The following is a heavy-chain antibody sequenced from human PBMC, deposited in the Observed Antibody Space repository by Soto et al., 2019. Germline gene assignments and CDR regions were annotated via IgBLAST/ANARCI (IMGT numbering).Heavy chain of an antibody. D-gene: IGHD6-6*01. CDR3: AREKLYSTSSIDF. V-gene: IGHV3-21*06. CDR2: ISKNIIDT. CDR1: GLSFSRHS. J-gene: IGHJ4*02. Sequence: PGASLRLSSAAYGLSFSRHSMHWVRQAPGKGLEWVSFISKNIIDTSHADSVKGRFTISRDNAKSKVYLQMDSLRIEDTGVYYCAREKLYSTSSIDFWGQGT.